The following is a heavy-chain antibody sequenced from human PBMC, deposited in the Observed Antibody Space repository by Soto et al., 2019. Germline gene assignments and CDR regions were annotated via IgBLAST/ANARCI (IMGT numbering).Heavy chain of an antibody. CDR3: ARDKDYGDYIDAFDI. Sequence: AGGSLRLSCAASGFTFSSYSMNWVRQAPGKGLEWVSYISSSSSTIYYADSVKGRFTISRDNAKNSLYLQMNSLRAEDTAVYYCARDKDYGDYIDAFDIWGQGTMVTV. CDR1: GFTFSSYS. CDR2: ISSSSSTI. D-gene: IGHD4-17*01. V-gene: IGHV3-48*01. J-gene: IGHJ3*02.